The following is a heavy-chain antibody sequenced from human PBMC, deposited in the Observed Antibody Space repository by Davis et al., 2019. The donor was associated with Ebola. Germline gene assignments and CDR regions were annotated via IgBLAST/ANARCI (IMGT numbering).Heavy chain of an antibody. CDR3: ARDYGDEQLPRNLTYARLGPGYDYSGMDV. CDR1: GPTISRYA. CDR2: MSYDGSNK. J-gene: IGHJ6*02. D-gene: IGHD6-6*01. V-gene: IGHV3-30-3*01. Sequence: PSGSLRLSCAVSGPTISRYAMPRIRQAPGKGLEWVAVMSYDGSNKYSADSVKGRFTISRDNSKNTLYMQMNSLRVEDTAVYYCARDYGDEQLPRNLTYARLGPGYDYSGMDVWGQGTTVTVSS.